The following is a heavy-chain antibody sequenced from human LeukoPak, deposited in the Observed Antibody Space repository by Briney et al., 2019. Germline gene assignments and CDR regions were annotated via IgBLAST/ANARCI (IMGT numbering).Heavy chain of an antibody. CDR1: GFTFSNYG. CDR2: IWYDGSNK. J-gene: IGHJ4*02. D-gene: IGHD6-19*01. V-gene: IGHV3-33*01. Sequence: GRSLRLSCAASGFTFSNYGMHWVRQAPGKGLEWVAVIWYDGSNKYYGDSVKGRFTISRDNSKNTLYLQMNSLRAEDTAVYYCARDSHSSGWYGYFDYWGQGTLVTVSS. CDR3: ARDSHSSGWYGYFDY.